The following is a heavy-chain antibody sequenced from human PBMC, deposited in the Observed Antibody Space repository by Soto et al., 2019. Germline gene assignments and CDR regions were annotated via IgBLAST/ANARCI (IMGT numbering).Heavy chain of an antibody. CDR2: ISAYNGQI. CDR1: GYTFTSYS. D-gene: IGHD3-3*01. J-gene: IGHJ4*02. V-gene: IGHV1-18*01. Sequence: QVQLVQSGAEVKKPGASVKVSCKASGYTFTSYSFNWERQAPGQGLEWMGWISAYNGQIKYSQKFQGRVTMTTDTSTSTAYMELRSLRSGDTAVYYCARDYFSDYWGQGTLVTVSS. CDR3: ARDYFSDY.